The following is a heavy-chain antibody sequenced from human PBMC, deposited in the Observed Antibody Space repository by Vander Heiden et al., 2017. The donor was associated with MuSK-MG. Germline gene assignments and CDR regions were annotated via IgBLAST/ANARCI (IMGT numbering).Heavy chain of an antibody. CDR1: GYSFTSYW. D-gene: IGHD6-6*01. CDR3: ARRLVDSEGFDY. CDR2: IYPGDSDT. V-gene: IGHV5-51*01. Sequence: EVQLVQSGAEVKTPGESLKISCKVSGYSFTSYWVGWVRQMPGKGLEWRGIIYPGDSDTRYSPPIQGQVTISADKSINTAYLQWSSLRASDTAMYYCARRLVDSEGFDYWGRGTQVTVSS. J-gene: IGHJ4*02.